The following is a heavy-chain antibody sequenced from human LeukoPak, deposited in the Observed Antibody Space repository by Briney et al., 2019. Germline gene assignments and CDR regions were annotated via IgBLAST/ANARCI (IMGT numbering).Heavy chain of an antibody. CDR2: IYYSGST. V-gene: IGHV4-59*01. CDR1: GGSIRSYY. CDR3: SRANYFDY. Sequence: SETLSLTCTVSGGSIRSYYWSWFRQPPGKGLEWIGDIYYSGSTNYNLSLKSRVTISVDTSKNQFSLKLSSVTAADTPVYYCSRANYFDYWGQGTLVTVSS. J-gene: IGHJ4*02.